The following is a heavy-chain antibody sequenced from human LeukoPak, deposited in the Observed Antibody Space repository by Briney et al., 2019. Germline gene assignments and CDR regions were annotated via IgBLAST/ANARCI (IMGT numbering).Heavy chain of an antibody. Sequence: SETLSLTCAVYGGSFSGYYWSWIRQPPGKGLEWTGEINHSGSTNYNPSLKSRVTISVDTSKNQFSLKLSSVTAADTAVYYCARERSDQYCSGGSCYAVIDPWGQGTLVTVSS. J-gene: IGHJ5*02. V-gene: IGHV4-34*01. D-gene: IGHD2-15*01. CDR3: ARERSDQYCSGGSCYAVIDP. CDR2: INHSGST. CDR1: GGSFSGYY.